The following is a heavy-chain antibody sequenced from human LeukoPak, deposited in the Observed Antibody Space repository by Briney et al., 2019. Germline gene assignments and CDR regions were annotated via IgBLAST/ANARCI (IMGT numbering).Heavy chain of an antibody. V-gene: IGHV4-59*08. CDR2: IYYSGST. D-gene: IGHD5-18*01. CDR3: ARGIRGYSYYYYYGMDV. CDR1: GGSISSYY. Sequence: SETLSLTCTVSGGSISSYYWSWIRQPPGKGLEWIGDIYYSGSTNYNPSLKSRVTISDDTFKNQFSLELSSVTAADTGVYYCARGIRGYSYYYYYGMDVWGQGTTVTVSS. J-gene: IGHJ6*02.